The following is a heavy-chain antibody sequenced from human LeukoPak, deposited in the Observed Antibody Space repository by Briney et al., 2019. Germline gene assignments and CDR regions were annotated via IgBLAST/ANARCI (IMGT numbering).Heavy chain of an antibody. J-gene: IGHJ4*02. CDR2: IYTSGTT. V-gene: IGHV4-4*07. CDR3: ARGAPSDY. Sequence: SETLSLTCTVSGGSISTGSISSYYWSWVRQPAGKGLEWIGRIYTSGTTNYNPSLKSRGTMSVDTSKNQFSLKLNSVTAADTAVYYCARGAPSDYWGQGTLVTVSS. CDR1: GGSISTGSISSYY.